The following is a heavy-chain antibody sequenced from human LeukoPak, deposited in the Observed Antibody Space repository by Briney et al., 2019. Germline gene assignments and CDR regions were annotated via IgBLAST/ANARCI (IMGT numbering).Heavy chain of an antibody. CDR1: GLTFSNHG. CDR3: AKDKWVVAFDI. J-gene: IGHJ3*02. Sequence: GGSLRLSCATAGLTFSNHGMHWVRQAPGKGLEWVTFIRNDGSDKYYADSVKGRFTISSDNSKNTLYLQMNTLRAEDTAVYYCAKDKWVVAFDIWGQGTMVTVSS. V-gene: IGHV3-30*02. CDR2: IRNDGSDK. D-gene: IGHD1-26*01.